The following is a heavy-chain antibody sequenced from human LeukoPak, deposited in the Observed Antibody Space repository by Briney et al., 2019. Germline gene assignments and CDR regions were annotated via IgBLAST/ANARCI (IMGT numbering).Heavy chain of an antibody. V-gene: IGHV3-23*01. Sequence: GGSLRLSCAASGFVFSSYAMSWVRQAPGRGLEWVSTLSDTGGKTYYADSVKGRFTISRDNSKNTLYLQMNSLRAEDTAVYYCAKVGLRLGGDYWGQGTLVTVSS. CDR3: AKVGLRLGGDY. CDR1: GFVFSSYA. CDR2: LSDTGGKT. D-gene: IGHD5-12*01. J-gene: IGHJ4*02.